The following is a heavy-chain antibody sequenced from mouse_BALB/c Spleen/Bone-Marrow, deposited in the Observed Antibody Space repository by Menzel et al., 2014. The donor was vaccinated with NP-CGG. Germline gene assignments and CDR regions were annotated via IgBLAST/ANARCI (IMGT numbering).Heavy chain of an antibody. CDR3: APLTGHFDY. Sequence: VQLQQSGAELVKPGASVKLSCTASGFNITDPYIHWVKQRPGQGLDWIGRIDPASDNTQYDPKFQGKATLTADTSSNTAYLQLSSVTSENTAVYYCAPLTGHFDYWGQGTILTVSS. D-gene: IGHD4-1*01. CDR2: IDPASDNT. CDR1: GFNITDPY. J-gene: IGHJ2*01. V-gene: IGHV14-3*02.